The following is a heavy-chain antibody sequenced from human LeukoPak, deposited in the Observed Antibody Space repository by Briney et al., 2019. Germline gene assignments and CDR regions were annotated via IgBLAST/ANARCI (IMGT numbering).Heavy chain of an antibody. CDR1: GYTFTSYY. CDR2: LNPSGGST. V-gene: IGHV1-46*01. D-gene: IGHD2-2*01. CDR3: ARCRLSEYDAFDI. Sequence: AAVKVSCKASGYTFTSYYMHWVRQAPGHGLEWMGILNPSGGSTSYAQQFQGRGTMTMDRSTNTVYMDLSSLRSEDTAVYYCARCRLSEYDAFDIWGQGTMVTVSS. J-gene: IGHJ3*02.